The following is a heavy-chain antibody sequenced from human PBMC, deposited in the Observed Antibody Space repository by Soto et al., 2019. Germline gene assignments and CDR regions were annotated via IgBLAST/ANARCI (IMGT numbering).Heavy chain of an antibody. CDR2: IIPIAAIA. V-gene: IGHV1-69*02. J-gene: IGHJ5*02. Sequence: QVQLVQSGAEVKKPGSSVKVSCKASGGTFSRYTINWVRQAPGQWLEWMGRIIPIAAIANYTQKFQGRVTITVDKSSTTAYMELSSLRSDDTAVYYCARGSTIVRGAHSWFDPWGQGTLVTVSS. CDR1: GGTFSRYT. D-gene: IGHD3-10*01. CDR3: ARGSTIVRGAHSWFDP.